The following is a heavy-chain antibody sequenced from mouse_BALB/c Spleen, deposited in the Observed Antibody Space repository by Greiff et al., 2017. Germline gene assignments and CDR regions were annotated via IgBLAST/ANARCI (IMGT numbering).Heavy chain of an antibody. D-gene: IGHD3-2*01. Sequence: EVQLMESGGGLVKPGGSLKLSCAASGFTFSSYTMSWVRQTPEKRLEWVATISSGGSYTYYPDSVKGRFTISRDNAKNTLYLQMSSLKSEDTAMYYCTRDPDSSGYWFAYWGQGTLVTVSA. J-gene: IGHJ3*01. V-gene: IGHV5-6-4*01. CDR1: GFTFSSYT. CDR3: TRDPDSSGYWFAY. CDR2: ISSGGSYT.